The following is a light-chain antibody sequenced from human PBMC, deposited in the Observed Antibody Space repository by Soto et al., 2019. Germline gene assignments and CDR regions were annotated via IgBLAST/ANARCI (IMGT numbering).Light chain of an antibody. J-gene: IGLJ2*01. CDR2: AGS. V-gene: IGLV2-23*01. CDR1: SSDVGSYNL. Sequence: QSALTQPAPVSGSPGQSITISCTGTSSDVGSYNLVSWYQHHPGKAPKLMIYAGSKRPSGVYNRFSGSKSGNTASLTISGLQAEDEADYYCCSYAGSSTLVFGGGTKLTVL. CDR3: CSYAGSSTLV.